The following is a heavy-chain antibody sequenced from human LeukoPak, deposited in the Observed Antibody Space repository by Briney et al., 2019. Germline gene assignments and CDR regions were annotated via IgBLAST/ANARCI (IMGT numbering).Heavy chain of an antibody. V-gene: IGHV3-30*18. J-gene: IGHJ4*02. CDR2: ISYDGSNK. D-gene: IGHD3-22*01. CDR3: AKDLVFYYDSSGYYSNYFDY. Sequence: PGGSLRLSCAASGLTFSSYGMHGVRQAPGKGLEWVAVISYDGSNKYYADSVKGRFTISRDNSKNTLYLQMNSLRAEDTAVYYCAKDLVFYYDSSGYYSNYFDYWGQGTLVTVSS. CDR1: GLTFSSYG.